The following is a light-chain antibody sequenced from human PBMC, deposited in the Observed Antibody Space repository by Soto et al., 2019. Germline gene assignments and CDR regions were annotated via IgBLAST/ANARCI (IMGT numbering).Light chain of an antibody. Sequence: DIQMTQSPSSLSASVGDRVTITCRASQSISSYLNWYQQKPGKAPKLLIYAASSLQSGVPSRFSGSGSGTEFTLTISSLQPEDFATYYCQQSYSTPSTLGQGTKLEIK. CDR2: AAS. J-gene: IGKJ2*01. CDR3: QQSYSTPST. CDR1: QSISSY. V-gene: IGKV1-39*01.